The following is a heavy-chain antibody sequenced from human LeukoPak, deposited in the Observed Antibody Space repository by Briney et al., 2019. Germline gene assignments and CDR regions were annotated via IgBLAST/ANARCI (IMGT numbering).Heavy chain of an antibody. V-gene: IGHV4-59*12. Sequence: SETLSLTCTVSGGSISSYYWSWIRQPPGKGLEWIGYIYYSGSTNYNPSLKSRVTISVDTSKNQFSLKLSSVTAADTAVYYCAGLSGGVDYWGQGTLVTVSS. CDR2: IYYSGST. J-gene: IGHJ4*02. CDR3: AGLSGGVDY. CDR1: GGSISSYY. D-gene: IGHD2-15*01.